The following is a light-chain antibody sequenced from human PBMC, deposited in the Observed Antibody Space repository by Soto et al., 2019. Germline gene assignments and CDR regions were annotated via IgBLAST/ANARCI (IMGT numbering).Light chain of an antibody. CDR1: SSDVGGYNY. CDR2: EVT. J-gene: IGLJ2*01. Sequence: QSVLTQPPSASGSPGQSVTISCTGTSSDVGGYNYVSWYQQHPGKAPKLMIYEVTKRPSGVPDRFSGSKSGNTASLTISGLQPEDEADYYCTSYTRSTTLIFGGGTKLTVL. CDR3: TSYTRSTTLI. V-gene: IGLV2-8*01.